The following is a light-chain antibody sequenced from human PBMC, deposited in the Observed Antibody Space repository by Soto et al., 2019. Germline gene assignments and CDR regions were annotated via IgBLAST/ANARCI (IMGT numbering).Light chain of an antibody. CDR2: LGS. V-gene: IGKV2-28*01. J-gene: IGKJ1*01. CDR3: MQTLQTPWT. Sequence: DMVMAHSPLSLPVTPGESASISCMSSQILLHSNGNNYLDWYLQKPGQSLQLLIYLGSNRASGVPDRFSGSGSGTDFTLKISRVEAEDVGIYYCMQTLQTPWTFGQGTKVDIK. CDR1: QILLHSNGNNY.